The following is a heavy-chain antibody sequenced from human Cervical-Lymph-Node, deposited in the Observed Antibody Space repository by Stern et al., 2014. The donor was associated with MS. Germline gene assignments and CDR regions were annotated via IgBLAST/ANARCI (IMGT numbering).Heavy chain of an antibody. CDR1: GDTITRHF. Sequence: QVQLQESGPGLLRPSETLSLTCRVSGDTITRHFWSWIRQPPGKGLECIGYFYSRVTTSYNASLNGRVAISIDTSKAQFSQRLSSVTAADTAVYYCARATDLWGQGTLVTVSS. V-gene: IGHV4-59*11. J-gene: IGHJ5*02. CDR2: FYSRVTT. CDR3: ARATDL.